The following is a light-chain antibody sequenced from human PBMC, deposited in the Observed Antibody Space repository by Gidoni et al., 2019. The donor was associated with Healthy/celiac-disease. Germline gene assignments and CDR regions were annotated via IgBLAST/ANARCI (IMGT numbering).Light chain of an antibody. CDR1: QSVSSSY. J-gene: IGKJ4*01. CDR2: RAS. CDR3: QQYGSSPALT. V-gene: IGKV3-20*01. Sequence: DIVLTQSPGTLSLSPGERATLSCRASQSVSSSYLAWYQQKPGQAPRLLIYRASSRATGIPDRFSGSGSGTDFTLTISRLEPEDFAVYYCQQYGSSPALTFGGGTKVEIK.